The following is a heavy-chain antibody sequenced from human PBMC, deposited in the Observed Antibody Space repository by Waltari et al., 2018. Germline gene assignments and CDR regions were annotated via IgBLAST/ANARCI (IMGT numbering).Heavy chain of an antibody. CDR2: INAGNGNT. CDR1: GYTFTSYA. CDR3: AREGYYYDSSGYYTYYFDY. J-gene: IGHJ4*02. D-gene: IGHD3-22*01. V-gene: IGHV1-3*01. Sequence: QVQLVQSGAEVKKPGASVKVSCKASGYTFTSYAMHWVRQAPGQRLEWMGWINAGNGNTKYSRKFQGRVTITRDTSASTAYMEPSSLRSEDTAVYYCAREGYYYDSSGYYTYYFDYWGQGTLVTVSS.